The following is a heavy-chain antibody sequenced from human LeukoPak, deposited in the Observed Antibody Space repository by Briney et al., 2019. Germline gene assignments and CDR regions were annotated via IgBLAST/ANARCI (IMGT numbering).Heavy chain of an antibody. J-gene: IGHJ6*02. CDR2: IYTSGST. CDR1: GGSISSYY. D-gene: IGHD2-2*01. CDR3: ARGCSSTSCYLRMDV. Sequence: PSETLSLTCTVSGGSISSYYWSWIRQPAGKGLEWIGRIYTSGSTNYNPSLKSRLTMSIDTPKNQFSLQLSSVTAADTAIYYCARGCSSTSCYLRMDVWGQGTTVTVTS. V-gene: IGHV4-4*07.